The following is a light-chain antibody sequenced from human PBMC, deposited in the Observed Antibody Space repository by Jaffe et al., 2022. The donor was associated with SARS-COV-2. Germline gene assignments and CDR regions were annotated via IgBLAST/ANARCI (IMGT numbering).Light chain of an antibody. CDR1: QNLFHSSNNKNF. CDR2: WAS. Sequence: DIVMTQSPDSLAVSLGERATINCKSTQNLFHSSNNKNFLAWYQRKPGQPPRLLISWASARESGVPDRFSGSGFGTDFALTISSLQAEDVAVYYCQQYYNVPHTFGRGTTLEIK. V-gene: IGKV4-1*01. CDR3: QQYYNVPHT. J-gene: IGKJ2*01.